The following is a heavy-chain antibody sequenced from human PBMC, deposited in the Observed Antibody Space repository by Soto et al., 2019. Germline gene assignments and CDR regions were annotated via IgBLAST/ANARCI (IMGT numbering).Heavy chain of an antibody. CDR1: GYTFTSYG. D-gene: IGHD4-17*01. CDR2: ISAYNGNT. J-gene: IGHJ6*03. V-gene: IGHV1-18*01. CDR3: ARGHDYGDSEMGYYYYYMDV. Sequence: QVPLVQSGAEVKKPGASVKVSCKASGYTFTSYGISWVRQAPGQGLEWMGWISAYNGNTNYAQKLQGRVTMTTDTSTSTAYMELRSLRSDDTAVYYCARGHDYGDSEMGYYYYYMDVWGKGTTVTVSS.